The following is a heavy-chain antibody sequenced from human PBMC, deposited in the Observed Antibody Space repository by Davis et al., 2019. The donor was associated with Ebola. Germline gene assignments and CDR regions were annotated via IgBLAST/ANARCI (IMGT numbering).Heavy chain of an antibody. CDR1: GYSFTSYW. D-gene: IGHD3-22*01. V-gene: IGHV5-10-1*04. J-gene: IGHJ4*02. CDR3: ARRDDSSGYYLLFDY. CDR2: IDPSDSYT. Sequence: GESLKISCKGSGYSFTSYWIGWVRQMPGKGLEWMGRIDPSDSYTNYSPSLQGQVTISADKSISTAYLQWSSLKASDTAMYYCARRDDSSGYYLLFDYWGQGTLVTVSS.